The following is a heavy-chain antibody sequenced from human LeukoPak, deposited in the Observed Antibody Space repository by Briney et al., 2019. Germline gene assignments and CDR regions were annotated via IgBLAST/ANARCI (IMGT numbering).Heavy chain of an antibody. V-gene: IGHV1-69*01. CDR3: AREGPLSGYCDY. Sequence: SVKVSCKASGGTFISYAISWVRQAPGQGLEWMGGIIPIFGTANYAQKFQGRVTITADESTSTAFMVLSSLRSEDTAVYYCAREGPLSGYCDYWGQGTLVTVSS. CDR1: GGTFISYA. J-gene: IGHJ4*02. CDR2: IIPIFGTA. D-gene: IGHD3-22*01.